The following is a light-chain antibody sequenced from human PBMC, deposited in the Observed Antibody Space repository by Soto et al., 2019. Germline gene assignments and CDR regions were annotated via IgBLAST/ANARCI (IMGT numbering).Light chain of an antibody. J-gene: IGKJ3*01. CDR3: QQSHSLPFT. V-gene: IGKV1-39*01. Sequence: DIQLTQSPSSLSASVGDRLTITCRTSQTISRYLNWYQQKPGKAPKLLIYAASSLQSGVPSRFSGSGSGTDFTLTVNSLQPEDFATYYCQQSHSLPFTFGPGTKVDF. CDR2: AAS. CDR1: QTISRY.